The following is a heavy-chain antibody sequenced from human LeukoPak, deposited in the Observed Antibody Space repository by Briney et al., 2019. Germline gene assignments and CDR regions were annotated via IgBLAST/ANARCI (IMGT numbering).Heavy chain of an antibody. J-gene: IGHJ4*02. D-gene: IGHD3-16*01. V-gene: IGHV4-34*01. Sequence: PSETLSLTCAVYGESFSGYYWSWIRQPPGKGLEWIGEINHSGSTNYNPSLKSRVTISVDTSKNQFSLKLSSVTAADTAVYYCATWGYWGQGTLVTVSS. CDR3: ATWGY. CDR1: GESFSGYY. CDR2: INHSGST.